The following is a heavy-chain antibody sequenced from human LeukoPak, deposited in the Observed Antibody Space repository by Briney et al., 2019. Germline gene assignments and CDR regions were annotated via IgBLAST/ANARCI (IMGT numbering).Heavy chain of an antibody. J-gene: IGHJ5*02. D-gene: IGHD2-8*01. CDR2: IIPIFGTA. V-gene: IGHV1-69*01. Sequence: GASVKVSCKASGGTFSSYAISWVRQAPGQGLEWMGGIIPIFGTANYAQKFQGRVTITADESTSTAYMELSSLRSEDTAVYYSARGYCTNGVCYSPWTNWFDPWGQGTLVTVSS. CDR1: GGTFSSYA. CDR3: ARGYCTNGVCYSPWTNWFDP.